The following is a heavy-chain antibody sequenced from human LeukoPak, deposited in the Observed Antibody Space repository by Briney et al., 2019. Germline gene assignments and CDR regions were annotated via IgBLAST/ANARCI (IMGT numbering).Heavy chain of an antibody. V-gene: IGHV1-69*13. Sequence: SVKVSCKASGGTLSSYAISWVRQAPGQGLEWMGGIIPMYGTANYAQKFQGRVTITADESTSTAYMELSSLRSEDTAVYYCARGSVIAAAGNYFDYWGQGTLVTVPS. CDR2: IIPMYGTA. D-gene: IGHD6-13*01. J-gene: IGHJ4*02. CDR1: GGTLSSYA. CDR3: ARGSVIAAAGNYFDY.